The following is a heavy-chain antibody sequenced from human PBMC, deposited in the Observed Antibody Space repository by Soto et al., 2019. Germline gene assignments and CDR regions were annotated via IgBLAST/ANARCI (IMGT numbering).Heavy chain of an antibody. CDR1: DFSFTSDH. J-gene: IGHJ5*02. D-gene: IGHD4-17*01. V-gene: IGHV1-18*01. CDR3: ASADYGDYFS. Sequence: GPELKKPGASVKVSCKASDFSFTSDHISWMRQAPGQSPEWMGWVNIYNGNTNYAPKLRGRVTMTTDTSTSTAYMELRSLTSDDTAVYYCASADYGDYFSWGQGTLVPASS. CDR2: VNIYNGNT.